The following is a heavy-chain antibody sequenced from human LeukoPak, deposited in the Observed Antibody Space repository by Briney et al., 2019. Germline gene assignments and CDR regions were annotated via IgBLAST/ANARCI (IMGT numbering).Heavy chain of an antibody. D-gene: IGHD6-13*01. V-gene: IGHV4-30-4*08. CDR1: GGSVSSGDYY. Sequence: PSETLSLTCTVSGGSVSSGDYYWNWIRQPPGKGLEWIGYIYYSENTYYNPSLKSRLTISVDTSKNQFSLQLTSVTAADTAVYYCARARRFAAAGTTAFDIWGQGTMVTVSS. CDR3: ARARRFAAAGTTAFDI. J-gene: IGHJ3*02. CDR2: IYYSENT.